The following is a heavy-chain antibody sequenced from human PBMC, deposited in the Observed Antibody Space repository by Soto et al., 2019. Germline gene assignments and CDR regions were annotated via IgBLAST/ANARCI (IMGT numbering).Heavy chain of an antibody. CDR3: ARCEPEYNWNSQGAFDI. V-gene: IGHV1-18*01. D-gene: IGHD1-20*01. CDR2: ISAYNGNT. Sequence: ASVKVSCKASGYTFTSYGISWVRQAPGQGLEWMGWISAYNGNTNYAQKLQGRVTMTTDTSTSTAYMELRSLRSDDTAVYYCARCEPEYNWNSQGAFDIWGQGTVVTVSS. J-gene: IGHJ3*02. CDR1: GYTFTSYG.